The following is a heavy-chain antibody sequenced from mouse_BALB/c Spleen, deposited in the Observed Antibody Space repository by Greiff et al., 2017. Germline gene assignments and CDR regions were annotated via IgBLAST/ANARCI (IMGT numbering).Heavy chain of an antibody. CDR3: ARSLYYGNYESHFDY. D-gene: IGHD2-1*01. J-gene: IGHJ2*01. Sequence: EVQLVESWGGLVKPGGSLKLSCAASGFAFSSYDMSWVRQTPEKRLEWVAYISSGGGSTYYPDTVKGRFTISRDNAKNTLYLQMSSLKSEDTAMYYCARSLYYGNYESHFDYWGQGTTLTVSS. CDR2: ISSGGGST. V-gene: IGHV5-12-1*01. CDR1: GFAFSSYD.